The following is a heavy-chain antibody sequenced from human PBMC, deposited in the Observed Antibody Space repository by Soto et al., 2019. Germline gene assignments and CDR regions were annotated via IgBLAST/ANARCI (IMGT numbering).Heavy chain of an antibody. V-gene: IGHV1-46*01. J-gene: IGHJ6*02. CDR3: ASLGELRAYYYGMDV. CDR2: INPSGGST. Sequence: QVQLVQSGAEVKKPGASVKVSCKASGYTFTSYYMHWVRQAPGQGLEWMGIINPSGGSTSYAQKFQGRVTMTRDTSTSTVYMELSSLRSEDTAVYYCASLGELRAYYYGMDVWGQGTTVTVSS. D-gene: IGHD3-16*01. CDR1: GYTFTSYY.